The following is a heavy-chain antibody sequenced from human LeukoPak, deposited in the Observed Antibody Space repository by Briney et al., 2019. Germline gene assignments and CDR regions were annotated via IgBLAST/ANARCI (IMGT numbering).Heavy chain of an antibody. J-gene: IGHJ4*02. CDR1: GYSFTSYW. Sequence: KHGESLKISCKGSGYSFTSYWIGWVRQMPGKGLEWMGVIWPGDADTRYSPSFEGQVTMSVDKSINTAYLQWRSLNASDTAMYYCARHRDGYNYYFDHWGQGTLLTVSS. V-gene: IGHV5-51*01. CDR2: IWPGDADT. D-gene: IGHD5-24*01. CDR3: ARHRDGYNYYFDH.